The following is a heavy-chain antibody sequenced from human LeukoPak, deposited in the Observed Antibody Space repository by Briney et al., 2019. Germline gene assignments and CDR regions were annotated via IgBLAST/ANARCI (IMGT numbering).Heavy chain of an antibody. D-gene: IGHD3-10*01. CDR3: AVITMVRGVPNGYFDY. CDR2: IYYSGST. V-gene: IGHV4-59*06. Sequence: SETLSLTCTVSGGSISSYYWSWIRQSPGKGLEWIGYIYYSGSTYYNPSLKSRVTISVDTSKNQFSLKLSSVTAADTAVYYCAVITMVRGVPNGYFDYWGQGTLVTVSS. CDR1: GGSISSYY. J-gene: IGHJ4*02.